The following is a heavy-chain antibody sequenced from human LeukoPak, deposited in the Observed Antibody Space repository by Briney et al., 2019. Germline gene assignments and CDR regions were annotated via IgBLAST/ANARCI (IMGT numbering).Heavy chain of an antibody. CDR2: IWYDGSNK. CDR1: GFTFSSYG. D-gene: IGHD3-22*01. CDR3: AREYYYDSSGTIDY. J-gene: IGHJ4*02. Sequence: GGSLRLSCAASGFTFSSYGMPWVRQAPGKGLEWVAVIWYDGSNKYYADSVKGRFTISRDNSKNTLYLQMNSLRAEDTAVYYCAREYYYDSSGTIDYWGQGTLVTVSS. V-gene: IGHV3-33*01.